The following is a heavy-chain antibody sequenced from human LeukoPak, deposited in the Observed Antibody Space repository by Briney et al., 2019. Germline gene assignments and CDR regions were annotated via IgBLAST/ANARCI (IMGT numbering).Heavy chain of an antibody. Sequence: ASVKVSCKASGYTFTSYYMHWVRQAPGQGLEWMGIINPSGGSTSYAQKFQGRVTMTRDTSKSTVYMELSSLRSEDTAVYYCARDLIAARPPTSTMDHGMDVWGQGTTVTVSS. CDR3: ARDLIAARPPTSTMDHGMDV. V-gene: IGHV1-46*01. D-gene: IGHD6-6*01. CDR2: INPSGGST. CDR1: GYTFTSYY. J-gene: IGHJ6*02.